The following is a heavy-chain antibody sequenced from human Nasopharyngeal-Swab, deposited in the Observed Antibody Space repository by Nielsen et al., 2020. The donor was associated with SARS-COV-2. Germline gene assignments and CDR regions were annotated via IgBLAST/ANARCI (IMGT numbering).Heavy chain of an antibody. V-gene: IGHV4-59*08. J-gene: IGHJ6*02. CDR3: ARLTYSYESYYYYYGMDV. CDR2: IYYSGST. D-gene: IGHD5-18*01. Sequence: SETLSLTCTVSGGSISSYYWSWIRQPPGKGLEWIGYIYYSGSTNYNPSLKSRVTIPVDTSKNQFSLKLSSVTAADTAVYYCARLTYSYESYYYYYGMDVWGQGTTVTVSS. CDR1: GGSISSYY.